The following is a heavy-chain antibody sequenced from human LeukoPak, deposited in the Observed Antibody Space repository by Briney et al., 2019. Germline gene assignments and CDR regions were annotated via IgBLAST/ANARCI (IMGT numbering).Heavy chain of an antibody. CDR1: GSTFSSYS. Sequence: PGGSLRLSCAASGSTFSSYSMNWVRQAPGKGLEWVSYISSSSGSIYYADSVKGRFTISRDNAKKSLYLQMNSLRAEDTAVYYCARGVDTALTGGYYYYGMDVWGQGTTVTVSS. CDR2: ISSSSGSI. J-gene: IGHJ6*02. CDR3: ARGVDTALTGGYYYYGMDV. D-gene: IGHD5-18*01. V-gene: IGHV3-48*01.